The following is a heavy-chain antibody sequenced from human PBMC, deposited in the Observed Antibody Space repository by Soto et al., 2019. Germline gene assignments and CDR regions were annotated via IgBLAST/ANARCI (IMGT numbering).Heavy chain of an antibody. Sequence: SVKVSCKASGGTFSSYAISWVRQAPGQGLEWMGGIIPISGTAYYAQKFQGRVTITADKSTSTAYMELSSLRSEDTAVYYCAREGGGPYYYDSSGPPGMDVWGQGTTVTVSS. CDR2: IIPISGTA. D-gene: IGHD3-22*01. J-gene: IGHJ6*02. CDR1: GGTFSSYA. CDR3: AREGGGPYYYDSSGPPGMDV. V-gene: IGHV1-69*06.